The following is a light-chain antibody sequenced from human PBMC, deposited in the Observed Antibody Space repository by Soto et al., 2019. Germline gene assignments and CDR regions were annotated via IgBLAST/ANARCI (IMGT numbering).Light chain of an antibody. Sequence: QSALTQPPSASGSPGQSLTISCTGTSTDVGNYNYASWYQQHPGKAPKLMISDVNRRPSGVPDRFSGSKSGNTASLTVSGLQAEDEADYYCSSYAGSNNWVFGGGTQLTVL. J-gene: IGLJ3*02. CDR1: STDVGNYNY. CDR3: SSYAGSNNWV. CDR2: DVN. V-gene: IGLV2-8*01.